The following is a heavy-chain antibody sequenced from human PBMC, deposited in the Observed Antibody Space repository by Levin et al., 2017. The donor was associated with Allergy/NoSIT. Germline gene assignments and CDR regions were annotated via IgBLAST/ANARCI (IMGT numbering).Heavy chain of an antibody. CDR1: GFTFSDYY. J-gene: IGHJ4*02. CDR2: ISSSGSTI. D-gene: IGHD2-2*01. CDR3: AREDCSSTSCYLEV. V-gene: IGHV3-11*01. Sequence: GESLKISCAASGFTFSDYYMSWIRQAPGKGLEWVSYISSSGSTIYYADSVKGRFTISRDNAKNSLYLQMNSLRAEDTAVYYCAREDCSSTSCYLEVWGQGTLVTVSS.